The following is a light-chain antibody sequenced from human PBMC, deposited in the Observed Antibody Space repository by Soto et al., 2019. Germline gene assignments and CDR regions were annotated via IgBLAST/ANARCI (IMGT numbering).Light chain of an antibody. V-gene: IGKV3-15*01. CDR1: ETVATN. CDR2: GAS. Sequence: VMTQSPATLSVSPGERATLSCWASETVATNLAWYQQKPGQAPRLLISGASTRAAGISDRFRGSGSGTEFTLTISSLRSEDSAIYYRQQYFEWPPMTFGQGTKVEI. CDR3: QQYFEWPPMT. J-gene: IGKJ1*01.